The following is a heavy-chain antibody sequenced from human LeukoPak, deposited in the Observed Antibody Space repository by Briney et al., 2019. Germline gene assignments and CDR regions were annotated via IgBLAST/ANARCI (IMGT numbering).Heavy chain of an antibody. Sequence: APVKVSCKASGYTFTGYYLHWVRQAPGQGLEWMGCINPNSGGTKFAQKFQGRLTMTRDTSISTAYMDLSSLRSDDTAIYYCTRGGYYGDYNYFDPWGQGTLVTVSS. CDR2: INPNSGGT. D-gene: IGHD4-17*01. V-gene: IGHV1-2*02. CDR3: TRGGYYGDYNYFDP. CDR1: GYTFTGYY. J-gene: IGHJ5*02.